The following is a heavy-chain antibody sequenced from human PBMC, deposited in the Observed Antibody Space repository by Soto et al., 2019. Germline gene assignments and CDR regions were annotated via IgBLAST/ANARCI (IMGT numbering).Heavy chain of an antibody. CDR3: ARAPSVVAARKYYYMDV. CDR1: GFTVSSNY. Sequence: GSLRLSCAASGFTVSSNYMSWVRQAPGKGLEWVSVIYSGGSTYYADSVKGRFTISRHNSKNTLYLQMNSLRAEDTAVYYCARAPSVVAARKYYYMDVWGKGTTVTVSS. J-gene: IGHJ6*03. D-gene: IGHD2-15*01. CDR2: IYSGGST. V-gene: IGHV3-53*04.